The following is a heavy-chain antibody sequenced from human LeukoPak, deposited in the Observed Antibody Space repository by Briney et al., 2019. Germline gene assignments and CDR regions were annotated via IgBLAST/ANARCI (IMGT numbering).Heavy chain of an antibody. J-gene: IGHJ6*04. D-gene: IGHD3-10*02. V-gene: IGHV3-48*03. CDR3: AELGITMIGGV. Sequence: GGSLRLSCAASGFNFSTYEMNWVRQAPGKGLEWISYISAIDNTIYYADSVMGRFTVSSDNAKNSLYLQMNSLRAEDTAVYYCAELGITMIGGVWGKGTTVTISS. CDR2: ISAIDNTI. CDR1: GFNFSTYE.